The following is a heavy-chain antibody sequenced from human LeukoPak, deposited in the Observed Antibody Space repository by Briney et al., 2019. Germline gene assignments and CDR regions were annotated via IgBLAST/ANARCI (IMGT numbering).Heavy chain of an antibody. CDR1: GFIFSTYG. Sequence: GRSLRLSCAASGFIFSTYGMHWVRQAPGKALEWVTVISNDGNNKSYADSVKGRFTISRDNSRNTLYLQVNSLRVEDSAVYYCVKSRWATWGPDDVWGQGTTVTVSS. J-gene: IGHJ6*02. D-gene: IGHD7-27*01. CDR2: ISNDGNNK. V-gene: IGHV3-30*18. CDR3: VKSRWATWGPDDV.